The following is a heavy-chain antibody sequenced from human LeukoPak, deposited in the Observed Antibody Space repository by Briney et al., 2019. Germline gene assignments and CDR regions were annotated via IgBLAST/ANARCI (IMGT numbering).Heavy chain of an antibody. V-gene: IGHV1-3*01. CDR2: INAGNGNT. J-gene: IGHJ4*02. D-gene: IGHD1-26*01. CDR3: ARGGDSGSYYRDFDY. CDR1: GYTFTSYA. Sequence: ASVKVSCKASGYTFTSYAMHWVRQAPGQRLEWMGWINAGNGNTKYSQKFQGRVTITRDTSASTAYMELSSLRSEDTAVYYCARGGDSGSYYRDFDYWGQGTLVTVSS.